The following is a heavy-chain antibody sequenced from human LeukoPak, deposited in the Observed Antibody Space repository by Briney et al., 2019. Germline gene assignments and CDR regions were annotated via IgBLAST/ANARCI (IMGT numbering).Heavy chain of an antibody. CDR2: INTDGSDT. V-gene: IGHV3-74*01. Sequence: GGSLRLSCVVSGSTFSNYWMHWVRQAPGKGLVWVPRINTDGSDTSYVDSVRGRFTVSRDNAKNTLYLQMNSLRSEDTAVYYCARRGEDGFGYRYWGQGTLVTVSS. CDR1: GSTFSNYW. J-gene: IGHJ4*02. D-gene: IGHD5-12*01. CDR3: ARRGEDGFGYRY.